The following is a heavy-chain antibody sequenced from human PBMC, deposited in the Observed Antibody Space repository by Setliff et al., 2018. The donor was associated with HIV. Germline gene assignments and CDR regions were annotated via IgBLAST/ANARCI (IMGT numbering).Heavy chain of an antibody. D-gene: IGHD2-21*02. CDR3: ARGVPLLPPHY. V-gene: IGHV4-39*07. CDR1: GDSISSVSYS. J-gene: IGHJ4*02. CDR2: MYSGGNT. Sequence: SETLSLTCTVSGDSISSVSYSWGWIRQPPGKGLEWIGYMYSGGNTYYKPSLKSRVTMSVDSSKNQFSLKLSSVTAADTAVYYCARGVPLLPPHYWGQGTLVTVSS.